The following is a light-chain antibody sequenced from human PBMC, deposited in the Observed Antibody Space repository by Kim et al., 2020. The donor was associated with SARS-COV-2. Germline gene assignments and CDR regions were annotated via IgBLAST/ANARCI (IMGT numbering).Light chain of an antibody. J-gene: IGKJ4*02. CDR1: QCIRSR. V-gene: IGKV1-27*01. Sequence: GPGGDRVPITCRASQCIRSRLAWYQQKPGKVPKLLIYAASTLLSGVPSRFSGSGSGTDFTLTISSLQPEDVASYYGQKYDSAPFTFGGGTKVDIK. CDR3: QKYDSAPFT. CDR2: AAS.